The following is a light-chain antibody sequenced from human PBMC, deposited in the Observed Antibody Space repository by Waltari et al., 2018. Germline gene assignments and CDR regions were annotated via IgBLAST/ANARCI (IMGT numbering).Light chain of an antibody. CDR2: DVS. CDR3: QHYVRLPVT. V-gene: IGKV3-20*01. J-gene: IGKJ1*01. Sequence: EIMLTQSPGTLSLSPGERATLSCRASQIISRALAWYQQKPGQAPRLLLYDVSTRASGLPDRFSGSGSGTDFSLTISRLEPEDFAVYYCQHYVRLPVTFGQGTKLEFK. CDR1: QIISRA.